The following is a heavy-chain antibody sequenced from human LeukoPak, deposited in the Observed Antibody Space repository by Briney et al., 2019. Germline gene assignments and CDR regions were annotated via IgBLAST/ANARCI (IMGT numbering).Heavy chain of an antibody. J-gene: IGHJ4*02. V-gene: IGHV3-48*03. D-gene: IGHD3-22*01. CDR1: GFIFSSYE. CDR2: ISSGGSII. CDR3: VRVFRAYYYDSSCLDY. Sequence: GGSLRLSCAASGFIFSSYETNWVRQAPGKGLEWVSYISSGGSIIYYADSVRGRFTISRDNAKNSLYLQMNSLRAEDTAVYYCVRVFRAYYYDSSCLDYWGQGTLVTVSS.